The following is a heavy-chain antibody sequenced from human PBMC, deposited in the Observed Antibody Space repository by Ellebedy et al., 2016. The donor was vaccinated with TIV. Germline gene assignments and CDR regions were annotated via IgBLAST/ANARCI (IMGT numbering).Heavy chain of an antibody. V-gene: IGHV4-39*01. CDR1: GGSISSSSYY. Sequence: SETLSLTCIVSGGSISSSSYYWGWIRQPPGKGLEWIGSIYYSGSTYYNPSLKSRVTISVDTSKNQFSLKLSSVTAADTAVYYCASQGPAINWYFDLWGRGTLVTVSS. CDR2: IYYSGST. J-gene: IGHJ2*01. CDR3: ASQGPAINWYFDL. D-gene: IGHD5-24*01.